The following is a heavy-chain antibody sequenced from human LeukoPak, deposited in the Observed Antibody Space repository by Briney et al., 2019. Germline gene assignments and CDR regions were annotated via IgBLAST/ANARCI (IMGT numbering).Heavy chain of an antibody. J-gene: IGHJ5*02. CDR3: ARDGYCSGGSCYSWFDP. V-gene: IGHV1-18*01. CDR1: GYTFTSYG. CDR2: VSAYNGNT. D-gene: IGHD2-15*01. Sequence: ASVKVSCKASGYTFTSYGINWIRQAPGQGLEWMGWVSAYNGNTNYEQKLQDRVTMTTDTSTSTAYMELRSLRSDDTAVYYCARDGYCSGGSCYSWFDPWGQGTLVTVSS.